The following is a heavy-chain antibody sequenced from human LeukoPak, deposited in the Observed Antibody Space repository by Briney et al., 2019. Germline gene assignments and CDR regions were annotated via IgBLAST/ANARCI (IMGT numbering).Heavy chain of an antibody. CDR3: ARDGPEGVMVVAPTHYFDY. V-gene: IGHV4-38-2*02. J-gene: IGHJ4*01. D-gene: IGHD2-15*01. CDR1: GYSISSGYY. CDR2: IYHSGST. Sequence: SETLSLTCTVSGYSISSGYYWGWIRQPPGKGLEWIGSIYHSGSTYYNPSLESRVTISVATSKNQFSLKLSSVTAADTAVYYCARDGPEGVMVVAPTHYFDYWGQGTLVTVSS.